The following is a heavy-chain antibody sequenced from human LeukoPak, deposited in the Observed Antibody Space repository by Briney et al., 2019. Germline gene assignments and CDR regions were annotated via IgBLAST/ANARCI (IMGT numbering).Heavy chain of an antibody. V-gene: IGHV1-8*01. D-gene: IGHD3-22*01. Sequence: ASVKVSCKASRYTFTSYDINWGREAAGQGLEWMGWRNPNTGRTGFAQKFQGRLTMTRATSISTAYMELSSLRSEDTAVYYCARLSQTPDYYSNGGYYYLGYWGQGTPVTVSS. CDR3: ARLSQTPDYYSNGGYYYLGY. J-gene: IGHJ4*02. CDR2: RNPNTGRT. CDR1: RYTFTSYD.